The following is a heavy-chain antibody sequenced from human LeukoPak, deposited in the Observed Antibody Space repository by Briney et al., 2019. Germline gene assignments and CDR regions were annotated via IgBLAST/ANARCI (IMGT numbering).Heavy chain of an antibody. CDR2: IYYSGST. D-gene: IGHD6-19*01. Sequence: SETLSLTCTVPGGSISSSSYYWGWIRQPPGKGLEWIGSIYYSGSTYYNPSLKSRVTISVDTSKNQFSLKLSSVTAADTAVYYCARHSRFGSGWYLGYWGQGTLVTVSS. CDR1: GGSISSSSYY. CDR3: ARHSRFGSGWYLGY. J-gene: IGHJ4*02. V-gene: IGHV4-39*01.